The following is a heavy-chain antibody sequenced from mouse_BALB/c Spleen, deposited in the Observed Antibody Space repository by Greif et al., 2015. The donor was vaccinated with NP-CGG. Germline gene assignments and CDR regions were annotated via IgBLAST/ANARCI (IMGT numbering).Heavy chain of an antibody. Sequence: EVQRVESGGGLVQPGGSLRLSCATSGFTFTDYYMSWVRQPPGKALEWLGFIRNKANGYTTEYSASVKGRFTISRDNSQSILYLQMNTLRAEDSATYYCARDIGYYGQGTLVTVSA. CDR3: ARDIGY. CDR2: IRNKANGYTT. V-gene: IGHV7-3*02. CDR1: GFTFTDYY. J-gene: IGHJ3*01.